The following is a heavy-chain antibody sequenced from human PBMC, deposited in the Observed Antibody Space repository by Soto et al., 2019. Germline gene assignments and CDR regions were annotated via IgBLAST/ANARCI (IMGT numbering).Heavy chain of an antibody. V-gene: IGHV4-59*01. J-gene: IGHJ4*02. D-gene: IGHD4-4*01. CDR3: ARLRRMTAITVSYYFDY. CDR2: IYYSGGT. CDR1: GDSISSFY. Sequence: SETLSLTCTVSGDSISSFYWSWVRQPPGKGLEWIGYIYYSGGTSYNPSLESRVTISVDTSENQFSLKLSSVTAADTAVYYCARLRRMTAITVSYYFDYWGQGTLVTVSS.